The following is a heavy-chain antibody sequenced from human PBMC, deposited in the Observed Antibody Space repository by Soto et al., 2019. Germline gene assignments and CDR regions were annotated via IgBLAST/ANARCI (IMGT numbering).Heavy chain of an antibody. V-gene: IGHV4-30-4*01. CDR1: GGSISSGDYY. CDR3: ASSTIGSGSYYNFDY. D-gene: IGHD3-10*01. J-gene: IGHJ4*02. Sequence: QVQLQESGPGLVKPSQTLSLTCTVSGGSISSGDYYWSWIRQPPGKGLEWIGYIYYSGSTYYNPSLKSRVTISVDTSKNQFSLKLSSVTAADTAVYYCASSTIGSGSYYNFDYWGQGTLVTVSS. CDR2: IYYSGST.